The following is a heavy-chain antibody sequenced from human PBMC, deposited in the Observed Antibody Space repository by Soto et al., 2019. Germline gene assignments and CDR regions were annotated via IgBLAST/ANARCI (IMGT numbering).Heavy chain of an antibody. D-gene: IGHD3-22*01. J-gene: IGHJ4*02. CDR2: TNSDGTDS. V-gene: IGHV3-43D*04. CDR3: AKSLYYYDSSPLDH. CDR1: GFDFEDYA. Sequence: HPGGSLRLSCAAAGFDFEDYAMHWVRQVPGKGLEWVSLTNSDGTDSYYVDSVKGRFTISRDNAKRTLYLQMDRLRPEDTALYFCAKSLYYYDSSPLDHWGQGTLVTVS.